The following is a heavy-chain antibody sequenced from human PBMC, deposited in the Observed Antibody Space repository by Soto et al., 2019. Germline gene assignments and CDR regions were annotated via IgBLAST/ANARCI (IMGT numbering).Heavy chain of an antibody. Sequence: QVRLLQSGAEVKKPGASVKVSCKASGYTFSGYNMHWVRQAPGQGLEWMGWINPNSGGTNFARKFQGRVTMTRDTSIGTAYMELTNLTSDDTAVYFCVRDLLWSAQKPIDFWGQGTLVTVSS. D-gene: IGHD2-21*01. CDR2: INPNSGGT. CDR1: GYTFSGYN. CDR3: VRDLLWSAQKPIDF. J-gene: IGHJ4*02. V-gene: IGHV1-2*02.